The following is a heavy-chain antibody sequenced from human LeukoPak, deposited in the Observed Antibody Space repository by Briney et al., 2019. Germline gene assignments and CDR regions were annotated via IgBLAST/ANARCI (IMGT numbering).Heavy chain of an antibody. V-gene: IGHV4-34*01. CDR1: GGSFSGYY. CDR2: INHSGST. CDR3: ARDGGYSGYELDY. Sequence: SETLSLTCAVYGGSFSGYYWSWIRQPPGKGLEWIGEINHSGSTNYNPSLKSRVTISVDTSKNQFSLKLSSVTAADTAVYYCARDGGYSGYELDYWGQGTLVTVSS. J-gene: IGHJ4*02. D-gene: IGHD5-12*01.